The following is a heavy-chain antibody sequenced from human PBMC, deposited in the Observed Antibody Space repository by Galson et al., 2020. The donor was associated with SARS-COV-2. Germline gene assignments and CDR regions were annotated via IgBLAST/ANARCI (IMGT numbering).Heavy chain of an antibody. V-gene: IGHV4-59*01. CDR2: IYYSGST. Sequence: SETLSLTCTVSGGSISSYYWSWIRQPPGKGLEWIGYIYYSGSTNYNPSLKSRVTISVDTSKNQFSLKLSSVTAADTAVYYCARAPRGYYDSSGYYYDTNRFDPWGQGTLVTVSS. D-gene: IGHD3-22*01. CDR1: GGSISSYY. CDR3: ARAPRGYYDSSGYYYDTNRFDP. J-gene: IGHJ5*02.